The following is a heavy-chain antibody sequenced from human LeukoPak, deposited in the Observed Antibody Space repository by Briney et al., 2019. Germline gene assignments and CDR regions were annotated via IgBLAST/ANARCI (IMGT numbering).Heavy chain of an antibody. D-gene: IGHD3-10*01. J-gene: IGHJ4*02. V-gene: IGHV4-59*11. CDR2: FYYSGST. CDR1: GRSISSHY. CDR3: ARHAFGTMVRGGDFDY. Sequence: PSETLSLTCTVFGRSISSHYWSWIRQPPGKGLEWIGYFYYSGSTNYNLSLKSRVTISVDTSKNQFSLKLSSVTAADTAVYYCARHAFGTMVRGGDFDYWGQGTLVTVSS.